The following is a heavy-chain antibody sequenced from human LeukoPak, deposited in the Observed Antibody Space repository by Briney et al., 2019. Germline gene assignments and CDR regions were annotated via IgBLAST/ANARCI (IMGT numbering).Heavy chain of an antibody. V-gene: IGHV4-34*01. CDR3: ARGSDTAAGLY. Sequence: SETLSLTCAVYGGSFSGYYWSWIRQPPGKGLEWIGEVNHSGSTNYNPSLKSRVSISVDSSKNQFSLKVSSVTAADTAVYYCARGSDTAAGLYWGEGTLVTVSS. CDR2: VNHSGST. CDR1: GGSFSGYY. J-gene: IGHJ4*02. D-gene: IGHD6-13*01.